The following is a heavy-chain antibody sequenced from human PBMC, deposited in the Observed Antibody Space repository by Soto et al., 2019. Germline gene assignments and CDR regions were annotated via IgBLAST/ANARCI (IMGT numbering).Heavy chain of an antibody. Sequence: GGSLRLSCAASGFTFSSYDMHWVRQATGKGLEWVSAIGTAGDTYYPGSVKGRFTISRENAKNSLYLQMNSLRAEDTAVYYCARDRGDGSGSYMRAYYYYGMDVWGQGT. CDR3: ARDRGDGSGSYMRAYYYYGMDV. D-gene: IGHD3-10*01. CDR1: GFTFSSYD. CDR2: IGTAGDT. J-gene: IGHJ6*02. V-gene: IGHV3-13*01.